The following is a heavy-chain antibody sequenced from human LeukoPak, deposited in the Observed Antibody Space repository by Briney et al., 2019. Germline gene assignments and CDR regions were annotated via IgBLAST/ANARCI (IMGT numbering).Heavy chain of an antibody. CDR1: GFTFSSYW. J-gene: IGHJ6*03. V-gene: IGHV3-74*01. Sequence: GGSLRLSCAASGFTFSSYWMHWVRQAPGKGLVWVSRINTDGSSTNYADSVKGRFTISRDNAKNTLYLQMNSLRAEDTAVYYCARGNYYYSYYLDVWGKGTTVTVSS. CDR2: INTDGSST. CDR3: ARGNYYYSYYLDV.